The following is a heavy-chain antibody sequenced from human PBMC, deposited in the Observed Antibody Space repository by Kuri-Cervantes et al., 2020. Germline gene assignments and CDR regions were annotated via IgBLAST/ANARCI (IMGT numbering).Heavy chain of an antibody. CDR3: ASPPYGDYEVGAFDI. Sequence: SVKVSCKASGYTFTSYDINWVRQAPGQGLEWMGGIIPIFGTANYAQKFQGRVTITADESTSTAYMELSSLRSEDTAVYYCASPPYGDYEVGAFDIWGQGTMVTVSS. D-gene: IGHD4-17*01. CDR2: IIPIFGTA. V-gene: IGHV1-69*13. CDR1: GYTFTSYD. J-gene: IGHJ3*02.